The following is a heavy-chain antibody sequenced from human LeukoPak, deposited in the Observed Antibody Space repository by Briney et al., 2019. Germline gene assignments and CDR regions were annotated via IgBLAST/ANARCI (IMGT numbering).Heavy chain of an antibody. Sequence: ASVKVSCKASGYTFTSYYMHWVRQAPGQGLEWMGIINPSGGSTSYAQKFQGRVTMTRDMSTSTVYMELSSLRSEDTAVYYCARARFEWLDWGGDAFDIWGQGTMVTVSS. V-gene: IGHV1-46*01. D-gene: IGHD3-9*01. CDR3: ARARFEWLDWGGDAFDI. CDR2: INPSGGST. J-gene: IGHJ3*02. CDR1: GYTFTSYY.